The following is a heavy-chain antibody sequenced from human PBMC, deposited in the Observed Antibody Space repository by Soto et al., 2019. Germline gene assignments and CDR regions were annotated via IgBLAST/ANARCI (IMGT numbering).Heavy chain of an antibody. J-gene: IGHJ4*02. CDR2: ISYDGSNK. CDR3: ARPRDGYNPFLDY. D-gene: IGHD5-12*01. Sequence: GGSLRLSCAASGFTFSSYAMHWVRQAPGKGLEWVAVISYDGSNKYYADSVEGRFTISRDNSKNTLYLQMNSLRAEDTAVYYCARPRDGYNPFLDYWGQGTLVTVSS. CDR1: GFTFSSYA. V-gene: IGHV3-30-3*01.